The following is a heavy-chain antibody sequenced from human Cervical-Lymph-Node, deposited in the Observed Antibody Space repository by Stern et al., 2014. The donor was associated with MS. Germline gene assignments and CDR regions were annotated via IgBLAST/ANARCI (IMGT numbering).Heavy chain of an antibody. CDR1: GFTVSNNY. CDR2: IYIDDST. J-gene: IGHJ3*02. D-gene: IGHD3-3*01. Sequence: EVQLVQSGGGLIQPGGSLRLSCAAPGFTVSNNYMSWVRQAPGKGLEWVSLIYIDDSTYYAGHVKGRFTISRDTYKNKLFLQMNSLRAEDTAVYYCARAIFGVNTAAMAPDAFDTWGQGTMVTVSS. V-gene: IGHV3-53*01. CDR3: ARAIFGVNTAAMAPDAFDT.